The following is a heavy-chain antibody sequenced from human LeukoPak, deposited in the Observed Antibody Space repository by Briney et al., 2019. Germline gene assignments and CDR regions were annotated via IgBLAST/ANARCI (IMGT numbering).Heavy chain of an antibody. CDR1: GYTFTSYG. Sequence: GASVKVSCKASGYTFTSYGISWVRQAPGQGLEWMGWISAYNGNTNYAQKLQGRVSMTTDTSTSTAYMELRSLRSDDTAVYYCATAKDMRLSPDYGDYVAWYFDLWGRGTLVTVSS. D-gene: IGHD4-17*01. CDR3: ATAKDMRLSPDYGDYVAWYFDL. CDR2: ISAYNGNT. V-gene: IGHV1-18*01. J-gene: IGHJ2*01.